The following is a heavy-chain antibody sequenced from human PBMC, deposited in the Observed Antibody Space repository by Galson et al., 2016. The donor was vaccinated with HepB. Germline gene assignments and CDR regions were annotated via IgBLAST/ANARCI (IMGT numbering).Heavy chain of an antibody. J-gene: IGHJ4*02. D-gene: IGHD3-9*01. CDR1: GFTFSNYA. V-gene: IGHV3-23*01. Sequence: SLRLSCAASGFTFSNYAMTWVRQAPGKGLEWVSAISGSGGITYYADSVKGRFTISRDNSKNTLYLQMNSLRAEDTAVYYCARGYRRYSDWLSPNFDSWGRGTLVTVSS. CDR3: ARGYRRYSDWLSPNFDS. CDR2: ISGSGGIT.